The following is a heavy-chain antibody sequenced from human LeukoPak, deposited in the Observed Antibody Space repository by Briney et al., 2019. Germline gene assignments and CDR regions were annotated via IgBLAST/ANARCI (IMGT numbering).Heavy chain of an antibody. J-gene: IGHJ6*03. D-gene: IGHD2-21*01. CDR1: GASISGYY. Sequence: SETLSLTCTASGASISGYYWSWIRQPRGKELEWIGYFYTSGSAHYNPSLRSRVTMSVDTSKNQFSLKLSSVTAADTAVYYCARGLRDEDRHYNYYYMDIWGKGTTVTVSS. V-gene: IGHV4-4*09. CDR2: FYTSGSA. CDR3: ARGLRDEDRHYNYYYMDI.